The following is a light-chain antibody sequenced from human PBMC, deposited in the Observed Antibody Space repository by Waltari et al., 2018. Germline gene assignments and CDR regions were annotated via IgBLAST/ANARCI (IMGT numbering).Light chain of an antibody. Sequence: DIVMTQSPLSLPVTPGEPASISCRSSQSLLPSNGYNYLDCYLQKPGPSPQLLIYLAYNRASGVLDRFSGSGSGTDFKLNISIVEAEVVGFYYCMQALQTWTFGQGTKVEIK. V-gene: IGKV2-28*01. J-gene: IGKJ1*01. CDR3: MQALQTWT. CDR1: QSLLPSNGYNY. CDR2: LAY.